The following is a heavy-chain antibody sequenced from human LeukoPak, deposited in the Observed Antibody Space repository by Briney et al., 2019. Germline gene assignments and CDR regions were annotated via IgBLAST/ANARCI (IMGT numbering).Heavy chain of an antibody. CDR1: GGSISGAYY. J-gene: IGHJ3*02. Sequence: SETLSLTCSVSGGSISGAYYWSWIRQHPGKGLEYFGYIYYSGTTYYNPSLQSRVTISVDTSKNQFSLKLSSVTAADTAVYYCARAHDYGNVFDIWGQGTMVTVSS. CDR3: ARAHDYGNVFDI. CDR2: IYYSGTT. D-gene: IGHD4-17*01. V-gene: IGHV4-31*03.